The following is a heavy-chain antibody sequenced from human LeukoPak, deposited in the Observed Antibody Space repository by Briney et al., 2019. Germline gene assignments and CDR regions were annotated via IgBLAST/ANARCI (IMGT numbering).Heavy chain of an antibody. CDR3: ARAIDSGYDY. J-gene: IGHJ4*02. D-gene: IGHD5-12*01. CDR1: GGTFSSYA. CDR2: IIPILGIA. V-gene: IGHV1-69*04. Sequence: ASVKVSCKASGGTFSSYAISWVRQAPGQGLEWMGRIIPILGIANYAQKLQGRVTMTTDTSTSTAYMELRSLRSDDTAVYYCARAIDSGYDYWGQGTLVTVSS.